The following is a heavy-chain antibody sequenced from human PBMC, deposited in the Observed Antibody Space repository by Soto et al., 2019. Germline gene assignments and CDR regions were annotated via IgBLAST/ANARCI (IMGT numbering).Heavy chain of an antibody. Sequence: QIQLVQSGAEVKKPGASVKVSCKTSDYTLPRSGISWVRQAPGQGLEWMGWINDHTGNTDYAQKFRGRVTVTTDAATTTAFMDMRSLQSDDAAVYFGARLLLATDGFDVWGQGTMVIVSS. CDR1: DYTLPRSG. V-gene: IGHV1-18*01. D-gene: IGHD5-12*01. CDR3: ARLLLATDGFDV. J-gene: IGHJ3*01. CDR2: INDHTGNT.